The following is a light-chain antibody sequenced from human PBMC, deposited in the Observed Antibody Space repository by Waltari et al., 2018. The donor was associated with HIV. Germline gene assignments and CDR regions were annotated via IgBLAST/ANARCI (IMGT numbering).Light chain of an antibody. CDR1: RSNIGAGYH. V-gene: IGLV1-40*01. CDR3: QSHDSSLSGYV. J-gene: IGLJ1*01. CDR2: GNS. Sequence: QSVLTQPPSVSGAPGQRVTLSCTGSRSNIGAGYHVHWYQQLPGTAPKLLIYGNSNRPSGVPDRFSGSKSGTSASLAITGLQAEDEADYHCQSHDSSLSGYVFGTGTKVTVL.